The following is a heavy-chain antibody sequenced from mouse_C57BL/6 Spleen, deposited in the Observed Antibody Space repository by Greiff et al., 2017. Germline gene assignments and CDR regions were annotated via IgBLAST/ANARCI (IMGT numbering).Heavy chain of an antibody. CDR1: GFTFSDAW. J-gene: IGHJ1*03. V-gene: IGHV6-6*01. Sequence: EVKVEESGGGLVQPGGSMKLSCAASGFTFSDAWMDWVRQSPEKGLEWVAEIRNKANNHATYYAESVKGRFTISRDDSKSSVYLQMNSLRAEDTGIYYCTPYDYDRDWYFDVWGTGTTVTVSS. D-gene: IGHD2-4*01. CDR2: IRNKANNHAT. CDR3: TPYDYDRDWYFDV.